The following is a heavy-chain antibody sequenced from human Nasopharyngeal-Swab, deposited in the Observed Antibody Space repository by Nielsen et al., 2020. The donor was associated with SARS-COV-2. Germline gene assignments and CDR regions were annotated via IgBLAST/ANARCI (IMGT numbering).Heavy chain of an antibody. V-gene: IGHV4-39*01. D-gene: IGHD3-3*01. Sequence: RQAPGKGLEWIGSIYYSGSTYYNPSLKSRVTISVDTSKNQFSLKLSSVTAADTAVYYCARHFQDVTIFGVAIPVDYMDVWGKGTTVTVSS. CDR3: ARHFQDVTIFGVAIPVDYMDV. CDR2: IYYSGST. J-gene: IGHJ6*03.